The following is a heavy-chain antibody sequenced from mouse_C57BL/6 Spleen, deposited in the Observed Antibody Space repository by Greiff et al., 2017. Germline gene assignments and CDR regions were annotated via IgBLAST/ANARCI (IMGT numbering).Heavy chain of an antibody. V-gene: IGHV1-82*01. Sequence: VQLQQSGPELVKPGASVKISCKASGYAFSSSWMNWVKQRPGKGLEWIGRIYPGDGDTNYNEKFKSKATLTVDKSSSTAYMQLSSLTSEDSAVYYCARGGPFDYWGQGTTLTVSS. CDR1: GYAFSSSW. CDR3: ARGGPFDY. J-gene: IGHJ2*01. CDR2: IYPGDGDT.